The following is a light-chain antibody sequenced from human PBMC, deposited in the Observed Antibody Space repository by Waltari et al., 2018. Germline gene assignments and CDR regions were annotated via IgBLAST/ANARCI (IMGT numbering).Light chain of an antibody. CDR1: KLGDKY. V-gene: IGLV3-1*01. Sequence: SYELTQPPSVSVSPGQTASITCSGDKLGDKYACWYQQKPGQSPVVVIYQDTKRPSGIPERFSGSNSGNTATLTISETQAMDEADYYCQAWDSNYYVFGTGTKVTVL. J-gene: IGLJ1*01. CDR3: QAWDSNYYV. CDR2: QDT.